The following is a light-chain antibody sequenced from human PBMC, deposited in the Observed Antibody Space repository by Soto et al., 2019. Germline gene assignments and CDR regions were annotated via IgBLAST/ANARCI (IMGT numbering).Light chain of an antibody. V-gene: IGKV3D-20*02. Sequence: DIVLTQSPGTLSLSPGERASLSCRASQSVSSGHLAWYQQKPGQAPRLLIYGASSRATGIPDRFSGSGSGTDFTLTISRLEPEDFAVYYCQQRSNWITFGQGTRLEIK. CDR2: GAS. J-gene: IGKJ5*01. CDR3: QQRSNWIT. CDR1: QSVSSGH.